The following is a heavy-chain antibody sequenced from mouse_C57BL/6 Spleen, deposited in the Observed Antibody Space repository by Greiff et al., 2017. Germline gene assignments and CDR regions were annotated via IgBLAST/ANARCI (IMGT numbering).Heavy chain of an antibody. V-gene: IGHV1-82*01. CDR1: GYAFSSSW. Sequence: QVQLQQSGPELVKPGASVKISCKASGYAFSSSWMTWVKQRPGKGLEWIGRIYPGDGDTNYNGKFKGEATLTADKSSSTAYMQLSSLTSEDSAVYFCARTDYFDYWGQGTTLTVSS. J-gene: IGHJ2*01. CDR3: ARTDYFDY. CDR2: IYPGDGDT.